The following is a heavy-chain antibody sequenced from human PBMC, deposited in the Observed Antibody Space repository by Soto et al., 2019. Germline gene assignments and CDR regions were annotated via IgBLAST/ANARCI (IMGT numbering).Heavy chain of an antibody. CDR1: GYDFPTYW. CDR3: ARHYHDGNGYYPEA. CDR2: IYPGDSDT. V-gene: IGHV5-51*01. Sequence: PGESLKISCKCSGYDFPTYWIGWLRQTPGRGLEWMGIIYPGDSDTRYSPSFQGQVTISVDKSLSTTYLQWRGLKASDSAKYYCARHYHDGNGYYPEAWGQGTLVTVSS. D-gene: IGHD3-22*01. J-gene: IGHJ5*02.